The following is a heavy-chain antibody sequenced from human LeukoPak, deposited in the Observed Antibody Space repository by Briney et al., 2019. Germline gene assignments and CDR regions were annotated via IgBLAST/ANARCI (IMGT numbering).Heavy chain of an antibody. CDR1: GFTFSDYY. CDR3: ASNSGCHNEHFDY. CDR2: ISSSSSYT. J-gene: IGHJ4*02. Sequence: GGSLRLSCAASGFTFSDYYMSWIRQAPGKGLEWVSYISSSSSYTNYADSVKGRFTISRDNAKNSLYLQMNSLRAEDTAVYYCASNSGCHNEHFDYWGQGTLVTVSS. V-gene: IGHV3-11*03. D-gene: IGHD1-26*01.